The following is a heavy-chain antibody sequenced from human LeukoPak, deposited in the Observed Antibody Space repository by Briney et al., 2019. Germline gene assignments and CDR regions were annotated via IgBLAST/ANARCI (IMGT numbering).Heavy chain of an antibody. CDR3: ARGSDFDY. J-gene: IGHJ4*02. Sequence: GRSLRLSCAASGFTFSSYAMHWVRQAPGKGLEWVAVISYDGSNKYYADSVKGRFTISRDNSKNTLYLKMNSLRAEDTAVYYCARGSDFDYWGQGTLVTVSS. CDR1: GFTFSSYA. D-gene: IGHD3-3*01. CDR2: ISYDGSNK. V-gene: IGHV3-30-3*01.